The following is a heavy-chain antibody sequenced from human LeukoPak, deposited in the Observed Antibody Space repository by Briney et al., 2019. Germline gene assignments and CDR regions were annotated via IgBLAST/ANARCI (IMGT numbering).Heavy chain of an antibody. J-gene: IGHJ4*02. D-gene: IGHD5-18*01. Sequence: GRSLRLSCAASGFTFSRYAMHWVRQAPGKGMEGVAIVWYDGSNENYVDSVKGRFTISRDNARNTLYLQMNSLGAEDTAVYFCARVDTAMGSLDYWGQGILVTVSS. CDR1: GFTFSRYA. CDR3: ARVDTAMGSLDY. CDR2: VWYDGSNE. V-gene: IGHV3-33*01.